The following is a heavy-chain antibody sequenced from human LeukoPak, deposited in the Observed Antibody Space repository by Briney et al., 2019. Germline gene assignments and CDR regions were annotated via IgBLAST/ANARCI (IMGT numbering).Heavy chain of an antibody. CDR2: IYYSGST. CDR1: GGSISSGGYY. V-gene: IGHV4-31*03. D-gene: IGHD6-13*01. CDR3: ARGSIAAAEGSHWFDP. J-gene: IGHJ5*02. Sequence: PSQTLSLTCTVSGGSISSGGYYWSWIRQHPGKGLEWIGYIYYSGSTYYNPSLKSRVTISVDTSKNQFSLKLSSVTAADTAVYYCARGSIAAAEGSHWFDPWGQGTLVTVS.